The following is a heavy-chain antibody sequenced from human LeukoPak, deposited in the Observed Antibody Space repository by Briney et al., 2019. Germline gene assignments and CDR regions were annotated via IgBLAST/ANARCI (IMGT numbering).Heavy chain of an antibody. CDR3: ARVMGTYCGGDCYSGFDY. Sequence: ASVKVSCKASGYTFTGYYMHWVRQAPGQGLEWMGWINPNSGGTNYAQEFQGRVTMTRDTSISTAYMELSRLRSDDTAVYYCARVMGTYCGGDCYSGFDYWGQGTLVTVSS. V-gene: IGHV1-2*02. CDR2: INPNSGGT. J-gene: IGHJ4*02. D-gene: IGHD2-21*01. CDR1: GYTFTGYY.